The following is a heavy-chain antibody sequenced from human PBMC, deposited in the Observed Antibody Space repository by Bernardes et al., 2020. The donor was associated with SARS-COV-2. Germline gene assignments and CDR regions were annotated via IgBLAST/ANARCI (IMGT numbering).Heavy chain of an antibody. J-gene: IGHJ5*02. CDR2: FDPEDGET. CDR3: ATGAAAGPRDKYNWFDP. V-gene: IGHV1-24*01. Sequence: ASVKVSCKVSGYTLTELSMHWVRQAPGKGLEWMGGFDPEDGETIYAQKFQGRVTMTEDTSTDTAYMELSSLRSEDTAVYYCATGAAAGPRDKYNWFDPWGQGTLVTVSS. D-gene: IGHD6-13*01. CDR1: GYTLTELS.